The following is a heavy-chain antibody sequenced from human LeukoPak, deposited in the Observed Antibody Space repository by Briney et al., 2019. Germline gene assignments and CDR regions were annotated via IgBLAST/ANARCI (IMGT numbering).Heavy chain of an antibody. D-gene: IGHD5-18*01. V-gene: IGHV1-46*01. CDR3: ARGLHFDY. CDR2: INPSGGST. Sequence: ASVKVSCKASGFPFTRYDINWVRQTSAQGLEWMGIINPSGGSTSYAQKFQGRVTMTRDTSTSTVYMELSSLRSEDTAVYYCARGLHFDYWGQGTLVTVSS. J-gene: IGHJ4*02. CDR1: GFPFTRYD.